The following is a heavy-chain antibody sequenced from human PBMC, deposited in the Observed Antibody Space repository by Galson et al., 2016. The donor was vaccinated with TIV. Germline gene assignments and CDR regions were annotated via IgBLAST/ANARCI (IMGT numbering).Heavy chain of an antibody. Sequence: SLRLSCAASGFRVSDNYMTWVRQTPGKGLEWISVIFSGDRSFYADSVKGRFTVSRDYAKNSIYLEMDSLRIEDTAVYYCARDRIHGAGTGDDCYYYYYFCMDVWGQGTTVTVSS. CDR3: ARDRIHGAGTGDDCYYYYYFCMDV. CDR1: GFRVSDNY. J-gene: IGHJ6*02. CDR2: IFSGDRS. D-gene: IGHD2-15*01. V-gene: IGHV3-66*02.